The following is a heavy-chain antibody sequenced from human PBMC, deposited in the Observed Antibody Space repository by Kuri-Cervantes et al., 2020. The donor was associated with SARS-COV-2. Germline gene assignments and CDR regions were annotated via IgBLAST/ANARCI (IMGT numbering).Heavy chain of an antibody. D-gene: IGHD3-9*01. V-gene: IGHV4-39*01. J-gene: IGHJ6*02. CDR1: GGSISSSSYY. CDR2: IYYSGST. Sequence: SETLSLTCTVSGGSISSSSYYWGWIRQPPGKGLEWIGSIYYSGSTFYNPSLKSRVTISVDTSKNQFSLKLSSVTAADTAVYYCARHFSWGSGEKYYDILTRPDYGMDVWGQGTTVTDSS. CDR3: ARHFSWGSGEKYYDILTRPDYGMDV.